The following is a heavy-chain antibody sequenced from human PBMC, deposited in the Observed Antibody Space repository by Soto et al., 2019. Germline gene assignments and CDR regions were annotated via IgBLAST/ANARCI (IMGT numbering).Heavy chain of an antibody. CDR3: ARDTRDGYYFEY. CDR1: GGSISSPNFY. Sequence: TLSLSCTVSGGSISSPNFYWSWIRQHPGKGLEYNGTTYYNPTLKSRVSISVDTSKNQFSLKLSSVTAADTAVYYCARDTRDGYYFEYWGQG. CDR2: NGTT. D-gene: IGHD5-12*01. J-gene: IGHJ4*02. V-gene: IGHV4-31*03.